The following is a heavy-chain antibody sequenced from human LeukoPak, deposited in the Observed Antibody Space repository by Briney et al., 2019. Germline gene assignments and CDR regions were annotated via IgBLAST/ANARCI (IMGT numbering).Heavy chain of an antibody. V-gene: IGHV5-51*01. D-gene: IGHD6-13*01. CDR3: ARLLRNIAAAVYYFDY. CDR2: IYPGDSDT. J-gene: IGHJ4*02. Sequence: GESLKISCKGSGYNFTSYRIGWVRQMPGKGLEWMGIIYPGDSDTRYSPSFQGQVTISADKSISTASLQWSSLKASDTAMYYCARLLRNIAAAVYYFDYWGQGTLVTVSS. CDR1: GYNFTSYR.